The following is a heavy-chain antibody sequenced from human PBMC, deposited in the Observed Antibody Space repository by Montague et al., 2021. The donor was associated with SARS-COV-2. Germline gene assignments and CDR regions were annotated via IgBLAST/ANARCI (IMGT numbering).Heavy chain of an antibody. CDR3: ARGGYYDYAFDI. CDR2: IYYSGRT. D-gene: IGHD3-22*01. Sequence: SETLSLTCTVSGGSISSYYWSWIRQPPGKGLEWIGYIYYSGRTNXNPSLKSRVTISVDTSKNQFSLKLSSVTAADTAVYYCARGGYYDYAFDIWGQGTMVTVSS. CDR1: GGSISSYY. J-gene: IGHJ3*02. V-gene: IGHV4-59*01.